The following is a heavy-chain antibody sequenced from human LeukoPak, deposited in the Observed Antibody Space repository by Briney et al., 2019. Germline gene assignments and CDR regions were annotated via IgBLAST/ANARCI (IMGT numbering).Heavy chain of an antibody. Sequence: PSETLSLTCSVSGGSVSSFFWSWIRQPAGRELEWLGRMFANGNANYNPSLKSRISMSVDTSTSQFSLTLTSVTAADTAIYYCARDIVAASSDGFDVWGQGTTVIVSS. CDR1: GGSVSSFF. J-gene: IGHJ3*01. CDR2: MFANGNA. D-gene: IGHD2-21*01. V-gene: IGHV4-4*07. CDR3: ARDIVAASSDGFDV.